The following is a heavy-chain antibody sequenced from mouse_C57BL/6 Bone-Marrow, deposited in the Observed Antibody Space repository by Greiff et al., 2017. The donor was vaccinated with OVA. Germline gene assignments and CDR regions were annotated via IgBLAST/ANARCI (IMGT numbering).Heavy chain of an antibody. D-gene: IGHD1-1*01. V-gene: IGHV14-4*01. CDR1: GFNIKDDY. J-gene: IGHJ2*01. CDR3: TPYGSSHYFDY. CDR2: IDPENGDT. Sequence: VQLQQSGAELVRPGASVKLSCTASGFNIKDDYMHWMKQRPEQGLEWIGWIDPENGDTEYASKFQGKATITADTSSNTAYLQLSSLTSEDTAVYYCTPYGSSHYFDYWGQGTTLTVSS.